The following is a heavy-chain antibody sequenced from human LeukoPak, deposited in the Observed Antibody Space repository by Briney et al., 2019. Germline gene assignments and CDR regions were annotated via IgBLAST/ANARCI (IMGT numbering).Heavy chain of an antibody. CDR1: GGSISSSSYY. Sequence: SETLSLTCSVSGGSISSSSYYWGWIRQPPGKGLEWIGSIYYSGSTYYNPSLKSRVTISVDTSKNQLSLKLSSVTAADTAVYYCARYYDILTGYSFDYWGQGTLVTVSS. CDR3: ARYYDILTGYSFDY. D-gene: IGHD3-9*01. J-gene: IGHJ4*02. V-gene: IGHV4-39*01. CDR2: IYYSGST.